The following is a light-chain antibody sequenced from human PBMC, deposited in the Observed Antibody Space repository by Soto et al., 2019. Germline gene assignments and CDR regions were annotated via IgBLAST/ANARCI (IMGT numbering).Light chain of an antibody. Sequence: EIVLTQSPGTLSLSPGERATLSCRASQSVSSSYLAWYQQKPGQAPRLLIYGASSRATGIPDRISGGVSGTDLTLTISRLETEDFAVYYCQQYGSSPFTFGPGTKVDI. CDR1: QSVSSSY. CDR3: QQYGSSPFT. CDR2: GAS. J-gene: IGKJ3*01. V-gene: IGKV3-20*01.